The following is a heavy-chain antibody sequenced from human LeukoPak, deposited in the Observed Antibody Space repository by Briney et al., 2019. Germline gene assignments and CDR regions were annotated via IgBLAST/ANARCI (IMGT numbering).Heavy chain of an antibody. J-gene: IGHJ3*02. CDR1: GGSISSGGYY. D-gene: IGHD5-18*01. Sequence: SETLSLTCIVSGGSISSGGYYWSWIRQPPGKGLEWIGYIYYSGSTYYNPSLKSRVTISVDTSKNQFSLKLSSVTAADTAVYYCARGIATGNSFGAFDIWGQGTMVTVSS. V-gene: IGHV4-61*08. CDR3: ARGIATGNSFGAFDI. CDR2: IYYSGST.